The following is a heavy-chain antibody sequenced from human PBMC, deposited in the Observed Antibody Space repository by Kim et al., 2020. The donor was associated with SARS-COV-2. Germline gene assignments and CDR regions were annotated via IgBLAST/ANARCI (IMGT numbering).Heavy chain of an antibody. CDR3: ARGEWAYYYDSSGR. Sequence: VDSVKGRFTISRDNAKNSLYLQMNSLRVEDTAVYYCARGEWAYYYDSSGRRGQGTLVTVSS. V-gene: IGHV3-7*01. D-gene: IGHD3-22*01. J-gene: IGHJ4*02.